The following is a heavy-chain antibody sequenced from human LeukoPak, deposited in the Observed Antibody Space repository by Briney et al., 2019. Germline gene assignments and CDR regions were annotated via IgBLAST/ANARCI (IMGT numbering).Heavy chain of an antibody. CDR2: MYYKGST. J-gene: IGHJ5*02. Sequence: PSETLSLACSVSGDSIVNSYFWVCIRQPPGKGLEWIGSMYYKGSTYYNLSLKSRVTISVDTSKNHFSLKLNSVTAADTAVYYCARDPYSSSWKNWFDPWGQGILVTVSS. V-gene: IGHV4-39*07. CDR1: GDSIVNSYF. CDR3: ARDPYSSSWKNWFDP. D-gene: IGHD6-13*01.